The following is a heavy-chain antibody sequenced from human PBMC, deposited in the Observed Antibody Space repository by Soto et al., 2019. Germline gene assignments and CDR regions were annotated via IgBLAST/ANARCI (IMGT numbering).Heavy chain of an antibody. CDR1: GYTFTSYG. V-gene: IGHV1-18*01. CDR2: ISAYNGNT. D-gene: IGHD3-22*01. CDR3: ATYDSSGYYSGSPIGWFDP. Sequence: GASVKVSCKASGYTFTSYGITWVRQAPGQGLEWMGWISAYNGNTNYAQKLQGRVTISVDTSKNQFSLKLSSVTAADTAVYYCATYDSSGYYSGSPIGWFDPWGQGTLVTVSS. J-gene: IGHJ5*02.